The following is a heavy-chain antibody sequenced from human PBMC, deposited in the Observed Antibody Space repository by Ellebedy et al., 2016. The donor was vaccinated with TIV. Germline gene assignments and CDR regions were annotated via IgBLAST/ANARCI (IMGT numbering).Heavy chain of an antibody. Sequence: KVSCKGSGYSFPTYWIGWVRQMPGKGLEWMGIIYPGDSDTSYSPSFEGQVTISSDKSISTVFLQWSSLKASDTAIYYCARPNMGYYYMDAWGTGTTVSVSS. V-gene: IGHV5-51*01. D-gene: IGHD2/OR15-2a*01. CDR2: IYPGDSDT. CDR3: ARPNMGYYYMDA. CDR1: GYSFPTYW. J-gene: IGHJ6*03.